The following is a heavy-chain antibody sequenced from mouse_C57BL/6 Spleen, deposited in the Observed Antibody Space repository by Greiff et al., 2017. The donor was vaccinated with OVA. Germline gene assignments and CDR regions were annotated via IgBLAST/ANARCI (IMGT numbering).Heavy chain of an antibody. CDR1: GYTFTDYE. CDR2: IDPETGGP. J-gene: IGHJ2*01. D-gene: IGHD1-1*01. V-gene: IGHV1-15*01. Sequence: VQLVESGAELVRPGASVTLSCKASGYTFTDYELHWVKQTPVHGLEWIGAIDPETGGPAYNQKFKGKAILTADQSSSTAYMELRSLTTEDSAVYYCTRGIYGTDFDYWGQGTTLTVSS. CDR3: TRGIYGTDFDY.